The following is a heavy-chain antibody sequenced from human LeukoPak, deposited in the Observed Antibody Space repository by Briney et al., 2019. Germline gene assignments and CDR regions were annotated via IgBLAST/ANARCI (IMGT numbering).Heavy chain of an antibody. V-gene: IGHV4-61*01. CDR1: GGSASSGSYY. Sequence: SETLSLTCTVSGGSASSGSYYWSWIRQPPGKGLEWIGYIYYSGSTNYNPSLKSRVTISVDTSKNQFSLKLSSVTAADTAVYYCAREGSWNDYWGQGTLVTVSS. J-gene: IGHJ4*02. CDR3: AREGSWNDY. D-gene: IGHD2-15*01. CDR2: IYYSGST.